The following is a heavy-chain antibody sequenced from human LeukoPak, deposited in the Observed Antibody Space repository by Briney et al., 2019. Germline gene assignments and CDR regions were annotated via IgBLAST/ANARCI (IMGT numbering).Heavy chain of an antibody. CDR2: ITGSGSNT. D-gene: IGHD1-14*01. CDR1: GFTFSSYG. CDR3: AKATGYLL. V-gene: IGHV3-23*01. Sequence: GGTLRLSCAASGFTFSSYGLTWVRQAPGKGLEWVSGITGSGSNTYYADSVKGRFTISRDNSENTLFLRMNSLRAEDTAVYYCAKATGYLLWGQGTLVIVSS. J-gene: IGHJ4*02.